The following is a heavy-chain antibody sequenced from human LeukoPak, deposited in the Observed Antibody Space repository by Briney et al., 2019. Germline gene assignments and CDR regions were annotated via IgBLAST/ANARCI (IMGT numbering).Heavy chain of an antibody. D-gene: IGHD6-13*01. Sequence: GGSLRLSCAASGFTFSSYAMCWVRQAPGKGLEWVSGISGSGGSTYYLDSVKGRFTISRDNSKNTLYLQMNSLRAEDTAVYYCTKDFDGSTWFGRNYMDVWGKGTTVTVSS. CDR3: TKDFDGSTWFGRNYMDV. V-gene: IGHV3-23*01. CDR2: ISGSGGST. CDR1: GFTFSSYA. J-gene: IGHJ6*03.